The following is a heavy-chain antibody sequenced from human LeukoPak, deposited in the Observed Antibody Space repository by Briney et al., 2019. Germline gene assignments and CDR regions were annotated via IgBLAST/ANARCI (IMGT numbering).Heavy chain of an antibody. CDR3: ARDGVSHWNDHWLDP. D-gene: IGHD1-1*01. Sequence: GGSLRLSCAASGFTLSSYTMNWVRQAPGKGLDWVSSISSSSTYIYYADSVKGRFTISRDNAKNSLYLQMNRLRAEDTAVYYCARDGVSHWNDHWLDPWGQGTLVTVSS. V-gene: IGHV3-21*01. J-gene: IGHJ5*02. CDR2: ISSSSTYI. CDR1: GFTLSSYT.